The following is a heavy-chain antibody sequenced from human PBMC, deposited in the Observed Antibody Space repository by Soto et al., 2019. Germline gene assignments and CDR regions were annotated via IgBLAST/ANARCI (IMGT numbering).Heavy chain of an antibody. J-gene: IGHJ6*02. CDR2: ISGSGGST. CDR1: GCVFIGYG. CDR3: AKSYSSSSVYYYGMDV. D-gene: IGHD6-6*01. Sequence: GGSVRLSGAASGCVFIGYGMSWVRQAPGKGLEWVSAISGSGGSTYYADTVKGRFTISRNNSKNTLYMQMNSLRAEDTAVYYGAKSYSSSSVYYYGMDVWGQGTTVTVSS. V-gene: IGHV3-23*01.